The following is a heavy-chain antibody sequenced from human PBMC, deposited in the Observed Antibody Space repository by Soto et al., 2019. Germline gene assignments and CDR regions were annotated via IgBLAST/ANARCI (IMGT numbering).Heavy chain of an antibody. CDR2: IIPIFGTA. Sequence: SVKVSCKASGGTFSSYAISWVRQAPGQGLEWMGGIIPIFGTANYAQKFQGRVTITADESTSTAYMELCSLRSEDTAVYYCARGGRSSSYTSWFDPWGQGTLVTVSS. V-gene: IGHV1-69*13. CDR3: ARGGRSSSYTSWFDP. J-gene: IGHJ5*02. D-gene: IGHD2-15*01. CDR1: GGTFSSYA.